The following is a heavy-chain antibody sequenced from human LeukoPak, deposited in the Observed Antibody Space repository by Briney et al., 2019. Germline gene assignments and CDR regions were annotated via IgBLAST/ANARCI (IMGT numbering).Heavy chain of an antibody. CDR2: IGPSGNFI. CDR1: GFTFSDSY. J-gene: IGHJ3*02. V-gene: IGHV3-11*01. D-gene: IGHD2-15*01. CDR3: ARVECGGSCYDCRGAFDI. Sequence: GGSLRLSCEASGFTFSDSYMSWLRQPPGKGLESISYIGPSGNFINYADSVKGRFTISRDNAKKSLYLQINSLRAEDTAVYYCARVECGGSCYDCRGAFDIWGQGTMVTVSS.